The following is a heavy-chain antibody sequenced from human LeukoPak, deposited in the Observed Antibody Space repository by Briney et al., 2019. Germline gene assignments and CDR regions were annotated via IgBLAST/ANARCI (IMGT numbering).Heavy chain of an antibody. J-gene: IGHJ5*02. V-gene: IGHV1-18*01. CDR2: ISAYNGNT. D-gene: IGHD2-2*01. CDR3: ASDSHLYCSSTSCQGRINWFDP. CDR1: GYTFTSYG. Sequence: ASVKVSCKASGYTFTSYGISWVRQAPGQGLEWMGWISAYNGNTNYAQKLQGRVTMTTDTSTSTAYMELRSLRSDDTAVYYCASDSHLYCSSTSCQGRINWFDPWGQGTLVTVSS.